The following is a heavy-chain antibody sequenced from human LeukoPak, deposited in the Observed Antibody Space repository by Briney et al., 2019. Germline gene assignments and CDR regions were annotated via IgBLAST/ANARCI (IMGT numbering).Heavy chain of an antibody. D-gene: IGHD3-3*01. CDR2: MNPNSGNT. J-gene: IGHJ4*02. CDR1: GYTFTSYD. CDR3: ARGDSLLRFLEWLIQIPYFDY. Sequence: ASMKVSCKASGYTFTSYDINWVRQATGQGLEWMGWMNPNSGNTGYAQKFQGRVTMTRNTSISTAYMELSSLRSEDTAVYYCARGDSLLRFLEWLIQIPYFDYWGQGTLVTVSS. V-gene: IGHV1-8*01.